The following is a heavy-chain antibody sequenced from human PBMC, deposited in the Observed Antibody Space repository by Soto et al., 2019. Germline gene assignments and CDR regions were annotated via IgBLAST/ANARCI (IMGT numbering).Heavy chain of an antibody. Sequence: QVQLVESGGGLVKPGGSLRLSCAASGFTFSDYYMSWIRQAPGKGLEWVSYISSSGSTIYYADSVKGRFTISRDNAKNSLYLQMNSLRAEDTAVYYCARGGVDTAMALSYYYYYYGMDVWGQGTTVTVSS. D-gene: IGHD5-18*01. CDR3: ARGGVDTAMALSYYYYYYGMDV. V-gene: IGHV3-11*01. CDR2: ISSSGSTI. J-gene: IGHJ6*02. CDR1: GFTFSDYY.